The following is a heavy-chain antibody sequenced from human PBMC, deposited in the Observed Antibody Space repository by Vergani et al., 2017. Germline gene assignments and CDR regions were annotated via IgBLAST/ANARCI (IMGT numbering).Heavy chain of an antibody. CDR1: GFTFSGSA. CDR2: IRSKANSYAT. J-gene: IGHJ6*03. D-gene: IGHD3-9*01. Sequence: EVQLVESGGGLVQPGGSLKLSCAASGFTFSGSAMHWVRQASGKGLEWVGRIRSKANSYATAYAASVKGRFTISRDDSKNTAYLQMNSLKTEDTAVYYCTTMLRYFDWFYYYYYMDVWGKGTTVTVSS. CDR3: TTMLRYFDWFYYYYYMDV. V-gene: IGHV3-73*01.